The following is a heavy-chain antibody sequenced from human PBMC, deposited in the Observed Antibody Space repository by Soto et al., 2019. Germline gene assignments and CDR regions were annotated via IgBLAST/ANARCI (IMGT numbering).Heavy chain of an antibody. CDR1: GYTVNSYG. J-gene: IGHJ6*02. Sequence: QVQLVASGAEVKKPGASVKVSCKGSGYTVNSYGINWVRQAPGQGLEWMGWISAYNGQTNYAQKLQGRVTLTTDTFTNTAYMDLRSLRYDDTAVYYCARDTRDGMDVWGQGTTVIVS. CDR2: ISAYNGQT. V-gene: IGHV1-18*04. CDR3: ARDTRDGMDV.